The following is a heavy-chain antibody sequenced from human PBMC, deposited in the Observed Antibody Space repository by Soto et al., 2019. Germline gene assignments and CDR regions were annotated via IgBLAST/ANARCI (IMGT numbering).Heavy chain of an antibody. CDR3: ARGGRTSYGAGGLYYYYGMDV. CDR2: IIPIFGTA. V-gene: IGHV1-69*05. Sequence: SVKVSCKASGGTFSSYAISLVRQAPGQGLEWMGGIIPIFGTANYAQKFQGWVTMTRDTSISTAYMELSRLRSDDTAVYYCARGGRTSYGAGGLYYYYGMDVWGQGTTLTVS. CDR1: GGTFSSYA. D-gene: IGHD5-18*01. J-gene: IGHJ6*02.